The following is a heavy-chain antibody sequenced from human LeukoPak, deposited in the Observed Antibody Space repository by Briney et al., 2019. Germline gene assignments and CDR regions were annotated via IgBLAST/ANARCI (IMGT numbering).Heavy chain of an antibody. D-gene: IGHD3-22*01. V-gene: IGHV1-18*01. Sequence: ASVKVSRKASGYTFTSYGISWVRQAPGQGLEWMGWISAYNGNTNYAQKLQGRVTMTTDTSTSTAYMELRSLRSDDTAAYYCARGGYDSSGYYYYYYMDVWGKGTTVTVSS. CDR2: ISAYNGNT. J-gene: IGHJ6*03. CDR3: ARGGYDSSGYYYYYYMDV. CDR1: GYTFTSYG.